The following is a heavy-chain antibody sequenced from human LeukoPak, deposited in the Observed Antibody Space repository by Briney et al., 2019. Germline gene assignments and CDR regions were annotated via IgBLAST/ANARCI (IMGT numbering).Heavy chain of an antibody. CDR3: ARVATTVTLFDY. CDR1: GGSISSYY. V-gene: IGHV4-59*01. CDR2: IYYSGST. Sequence: SETLSLTCTVSGGSISSYYRRWIRQPPGKGPEWIGYIYYSGSTNYNPSLKSRVTISVDTSKNQFSLKLSSVTAADTAVYYCARVATTVTLFDYWGQGTLVTVSS. J-gene: IGHJ4*02. D-gene: IGHD4-17*01.